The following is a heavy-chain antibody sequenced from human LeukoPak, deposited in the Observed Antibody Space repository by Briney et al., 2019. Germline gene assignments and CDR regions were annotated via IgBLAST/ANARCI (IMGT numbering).Heavy chain of an antibody. CDR2: ISSSSSYI. CDR1: GFTFSSYS. CDR3: ARDGAFYDSSGSGAFDI. Sequence: PGGSLRLSCAASGFTFSSYSMNWVRQAPGKGLEWVSSISSSSSYIYYADSVKGRFTISRDNAKNSLCLQMNSLRAEDTAVYYCARDGAFYDSSGSGAFDIWGQGTMVTVSS. V-gene: IGHV3-21*01. D-gene: IGHD3-22*01. J-gene: IGHJ3*02.